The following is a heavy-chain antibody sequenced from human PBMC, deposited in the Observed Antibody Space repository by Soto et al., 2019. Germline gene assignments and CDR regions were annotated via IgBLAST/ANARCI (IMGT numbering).Heavy chain of an antibody. J-gene: IGHJ6*03. CDR1: GGSFSGYY. CDR2: INHSGST. CDR3: ARAFTLGNSYYMDV. V-gene: IGHV4-34*01. Sequence: QVQLQQWGAGLLKPSETLSLTCAVYGGSFSGYYWSWIRQPPGKGLEWIGEINHSGSTNYNPSLKSRVTISVDTSKNQFSLKLRSVTAADTAVYYCARAFTLGNSYYMDVWGKGTTVTVSS.